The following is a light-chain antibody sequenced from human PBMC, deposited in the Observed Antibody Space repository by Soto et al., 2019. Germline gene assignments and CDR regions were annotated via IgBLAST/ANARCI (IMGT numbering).Light chain of an antibody. V-gene: IGKV1-39*01. CDR1: QSITNY. Sequence: DIQMTQSPSSLSASLGDRVTITCRASQSITNYLNWYQHKPGKAPKLLIYDASSLQSGVPSRFSGSGSGTDFTLTISSLQPEDFATYYCQQSYSSPPITFGQGTRLEIK. CDR2: DAS. CDR3: QQSYSSPPIT. J-gene: IGKJ5*01.